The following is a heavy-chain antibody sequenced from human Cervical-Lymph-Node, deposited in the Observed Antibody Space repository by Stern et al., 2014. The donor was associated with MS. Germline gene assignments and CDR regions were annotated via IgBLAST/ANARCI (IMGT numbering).Heavy chain of an antibody. CDR1: GYTFTSYW. V-gene: IGHV5-51*01. Sequence: EVQLLESGAEVKKAGESLKISCKGSGYTFTSYWIGWVRQMPGKGLEWMGIIYPGDSDTRYSPSFQGQVTISVDKSITTAYLHWSSLRASDTAMYYCVAPSGYAFDLWGQGTMVTVSS. CDR3: VAPSGYAFDL. D-gene: IGHD6-25*01. CDR2: IYPGDSDT. J-gene: IGHJ3*01.